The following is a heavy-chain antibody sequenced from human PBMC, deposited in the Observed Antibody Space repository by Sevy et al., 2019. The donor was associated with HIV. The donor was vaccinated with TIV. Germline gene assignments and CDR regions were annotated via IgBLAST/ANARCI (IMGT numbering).Heavy chain of an antibody. V-gene: IGHV1-24*01. D-gene: IGHD3-22*01. J-gene: IGHJ3*02. Sequence: ASVKVSCKVSGYTLTQLSMHWVRQAPGKGLEWMGSFDPEDGETLYAQKFQGRVTMSEDTSTNTAYMELSSLRSEDTAVYYCAGGRYDSSGSFDAFDIWGQGTMVTVSS. CDR3: AGGRYDSSGSFDAFDI. CDR2: FDPEDGET. CDR1: GYTLTQLS.